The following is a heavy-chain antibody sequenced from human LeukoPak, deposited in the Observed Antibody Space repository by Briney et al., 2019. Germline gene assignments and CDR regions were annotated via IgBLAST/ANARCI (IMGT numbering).Heavy chain of an antibody. Sequence: GGSLRLSCAASGFTFSGYGMHWVRQAAGKGLEWVAFIRYDGSNKYYADSVKGRFTISRDNSKNTLYLQMNSLRPEDTAVYYCARRPEDCSGNSCFTAPDYWGQGTLVTVSS. CDR2: IRYDGSNK. CDR3: ARRPEDCSGNSCFTAPDY. D-gene: IGHD2-15*01. V-gene: IGHV3-30*02. J-gene: IGHJ4*02. CDR1: GFTFSGYG.